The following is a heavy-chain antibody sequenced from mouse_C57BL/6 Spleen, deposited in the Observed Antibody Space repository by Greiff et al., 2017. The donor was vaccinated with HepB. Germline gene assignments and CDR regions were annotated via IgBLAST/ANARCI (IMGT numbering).Heavy chain of an antibody. CDR3: ARGDHWDFDY. CDR2: ISSGSSTI. J-gene: IGHJ2*01. CDR1: GFTFSDYG. V-gene: IGHV5-17*01. Sequence: EVKLQESGGGLVKPGGSLKLSCAASGFTFSDYGMHWVRQAPEKGLEWVAYISSGSSTIYYADTVKGRFTISRDNAKNTLFLQMTSLRSEDTAMYYCARGDHWDFDYWGQGTTLTVSS. D-gene: IGHD4-1*01.